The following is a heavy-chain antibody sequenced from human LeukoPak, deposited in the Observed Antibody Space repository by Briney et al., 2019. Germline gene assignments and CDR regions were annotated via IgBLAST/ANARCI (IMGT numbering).Heavy chain of an antibody. V-gene: IGHV4-59*01. D-gene: IGHD3-9*01. CDR3: ARAARYFDWLSPGYYYYYMDV. J-gene: IGHJ6*03. CDR1: GGSISSYY. Sequence: PSETLSLTCTVSGGSISSYYWTWIRQPPGKGLEWIGYIDHTGTTNYNPSLNSRVTISRDTSKNHFSLQLSSVTTADTAVYYCARAARYFDWLSPGYYYYYMDVWGKGTTVTISS. CDR2: IDHTGTT.